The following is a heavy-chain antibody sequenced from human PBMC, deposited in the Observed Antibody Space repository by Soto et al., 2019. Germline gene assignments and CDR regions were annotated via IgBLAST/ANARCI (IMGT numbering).Heavy chain of an antibody. V-gene: IGHV3-64*01. CDR1: GFTFSTYA. CDR2: ISSNGGNT. Sequence: EVQLVESGGGLVQPGGSLRLSCAASGFTFSTYAMFWVRQAPGKGLEYVSAISSNGGNTYYANSVKGRFTISRDNSKNTLHLQMGSLGTEDMAVYYCARCGGDNCYPPNWGQGTLVTVSS. CDR3: ARCGGDNCYPPN. J-gene: IGHJ4*02. D-gene: IGHD2-21*02.